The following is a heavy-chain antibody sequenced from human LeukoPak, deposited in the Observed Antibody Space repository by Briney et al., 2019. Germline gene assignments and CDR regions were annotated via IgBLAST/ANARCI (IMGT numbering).Heavy chain of an antibody. J-gene: IGHJ4*02. CDR1: GFTFTNFW. Sequence: GGSLRLSCAASGFTFTNFWMNWLRQAPGKGLEWVANIKQDGGAKNYVDSVKGRFTISRDNAKNSLYLQMNSLRDEDTAVYYCARDLVGAADWGQGTLVTVSS. D-gene: IGHD1-26*01. CDR2: IKQDGGAK. V-gene: IGHV3-7*01. CDR3: ARDLVGAAD.